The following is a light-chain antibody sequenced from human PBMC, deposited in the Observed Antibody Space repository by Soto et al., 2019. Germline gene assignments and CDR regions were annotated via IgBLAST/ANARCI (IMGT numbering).Light chain of an antibody. CDR1: QSVGSS. CDR3: QQRSRWPLLWT. Sequence: EIVLTQSPATLSLSPGARATLSCRASQSVGSSLPWYQQKPGRAPRLLIYDTSNRATGIPARFSGSGSGTDCPLTIIILEHEDLAVYYWQQRSRWPLLWTFGGGTKVEIK. CDR2: DTS. J-gene: IGKJ4*01. V-gene: IGKV3-11*01.